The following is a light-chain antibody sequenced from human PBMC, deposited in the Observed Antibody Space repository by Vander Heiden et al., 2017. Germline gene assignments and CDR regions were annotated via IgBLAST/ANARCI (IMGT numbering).Light chain of an antibody. CDR3: QADDSSLSSWV. CDR2: GNN. Sequence: QSALTQPPSVSGAPGQTVTISCTGSNSNLGAGSDVHWYQQLPGRAPKLLIYGNNNRPSGVPDRFSGSKSGTSASLAITGLQAEDEADYYCQADDSSLSSWVFGGGTKLTVL. V-gene: IGLV1-40*01. J-gene: IGLJ3*02. CDR1: NSNLGAGSD.